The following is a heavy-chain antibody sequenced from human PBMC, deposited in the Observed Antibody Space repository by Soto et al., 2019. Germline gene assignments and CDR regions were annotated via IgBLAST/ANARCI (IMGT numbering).Heavy chain of an antibody. J-gene: IGHJ4*02. V-gene: IGHV3-20*04. CDR1: GFTFDDYG. CDR3: ARVTSGSYYGEFDY. Sequence: EVQLVETGGGVVRPGGSLRLSCAASGFTFDDYGMTWVRQAPGKGLEWVSGIHWNGGSTKYADSVKGRLSVSRDNAKNYLYLQMNSLRVEDTALYYCARVTSGSYYGEFDYWGQGTLVTVSS. D-gene: IGHD1-26*01. CDR2: IHWNGGST.